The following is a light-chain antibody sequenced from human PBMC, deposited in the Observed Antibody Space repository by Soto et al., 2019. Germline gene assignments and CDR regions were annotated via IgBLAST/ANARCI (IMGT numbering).Light chain of an antibody. CDR3: CSYAGSYTHV. J-gene: IGLJ1*01. Sequence: QSALTQPRSVSGSPGQSGTFSCTGTSSDVGAYIYVSWYQQHPGKAPKLIIYDVIKRPSGVPDRFSGSKSGNTASLTISGLQAEDEADYYCCSYAGSYTHVFGTGTKLTVL. V-gene: IGLV2-11*01. CDR1: SSDVGAYIY. CDR2: DVI.